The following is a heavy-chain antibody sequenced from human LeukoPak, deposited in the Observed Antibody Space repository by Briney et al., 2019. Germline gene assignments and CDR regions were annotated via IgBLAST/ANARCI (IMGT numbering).Heavy chain of an antibody. V-gene: IGHV5-10-1*01. D-gene: IGHD3-10*01. J-gene: IGHJ4*02. CDR2: IDPSDSYT. CDR3: ARHSGSSHYYGSGSYYLDY. CDR1: GSSFTSYW. Sequence: GASLKISCKGSGSSFTSYWISWVRQMPGKGLERMGRIDPSDSYTNYSPSFQGHVTISADKSISTAYLQWSSLKASDTAMYYCARHSGSSHYYGSGSYYLDYWGQGTLVTASS.